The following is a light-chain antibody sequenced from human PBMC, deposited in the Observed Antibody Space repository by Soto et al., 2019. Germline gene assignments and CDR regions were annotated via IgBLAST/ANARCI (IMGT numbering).Light chain of an antibody. Sequence: EIVLTQSPGTLSLSPGERATLSCRASQSVSSSYLAWYQQKPGQAPRLLIYGASSRATGIPDRFGGSGSGTDFTLTISRLEPEGFAVYFWQQYVSPPRTFGQGTRVEIK. J-gene: IGKJ1*01. CDR1: QSVSSSY. CDR3: QQYVSPPRT. V-gene: IGKV3-20*01. CDR2: GAS.